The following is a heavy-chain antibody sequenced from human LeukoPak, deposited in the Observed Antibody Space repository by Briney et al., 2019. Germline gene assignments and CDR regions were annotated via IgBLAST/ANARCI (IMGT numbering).Heavy chain of an antibody. CDR1: CGSISSSSYY. Sequence: SETLSLTCTVSCGSISSSSYYWGWIRQPPGKGLEWIGSIYYSGSTYYNPSLKSRVTISVDTSKNQFSLKLSSVTAADTAVYYCARHDGYCSSTSCYLNWFDPWGQGTLVTVSS. D-gene: IGHD2-2*03. CDR3: ARHDGYCSSTSCYLNWFDP. J-gene: IGHJ5*02. CDR2: IYYSGST. V-gene: IGHV4-39*01.